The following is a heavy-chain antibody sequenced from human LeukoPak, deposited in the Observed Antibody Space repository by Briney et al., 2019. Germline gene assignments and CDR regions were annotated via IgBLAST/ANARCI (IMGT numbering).Heavy chain of an antibody. Sequence: GGSLRLSCAASGFTFSSYTINWVRQAPGKGLEWVSSISGSSYYIYYADSVRGRFTISRDNAKNSVYLQMNSLRAEDTAVYFCARDLGSGGSCYRNWGQGTLVTVSS. V-gene: IGHV3-21*01. CDR2: ISGSSYYI. CDR1: GFTFSSYT. CDR3: ARDLGSGGSCYRN. D-gene: IGHD2-15*01. J-gene: IGHJ4*02.